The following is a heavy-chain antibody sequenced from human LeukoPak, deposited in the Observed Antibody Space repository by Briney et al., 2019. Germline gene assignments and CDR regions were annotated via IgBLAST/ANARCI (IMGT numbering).Heavy chain of an antibody. J-gene: IGHJ4*02. CDR3: ARSLNSGWYYFDY. D-gene: IGHD6-19*01. Sequence: SETLSLTCTVAGGSISSGGYYWRWIRQPGGKGLEWIERIYTSGSTNYNPSLKSRVTISVDTSKNQFSLKLSSLTAADTAVYYCARSLNSGWYYFDYWGQGTLVTVSS. CDR2: IYTSGST. V-gene: IGHV4-61*02. CDR1: GGSISSGGYY.